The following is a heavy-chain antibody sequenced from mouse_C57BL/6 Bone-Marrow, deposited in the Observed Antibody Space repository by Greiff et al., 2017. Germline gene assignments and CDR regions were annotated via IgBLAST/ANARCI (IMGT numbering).Heavy chain of an antibody. CDR3: ARGDYYGGFDV. D-gene: IGHD1-1*01. CDR2: IDPSASYT. J-gene: IGHJ1*03. CDR1: GYTFTSSW. V-gene: IGHV1-59*01. Sequence: QVQLQQPGAELVRPGTSVKLSCKASGYTFTSSWMHWVKQRPGQGLEWIGVIDPSASYTNYNQKFKGKATLTVVTSSSTAYMQLSSLTSEDSAVYYCARGDYYGGFDVWGTGTTVTVSS.